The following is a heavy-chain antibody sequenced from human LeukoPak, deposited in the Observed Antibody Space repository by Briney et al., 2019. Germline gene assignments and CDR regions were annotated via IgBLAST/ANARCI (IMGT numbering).Heavy chain of an antibody. CDR1: GFTFSSYA. CDR3: AKGFSYFDY. J-gene: IGHJ4*02. D-gene: IGHD2/OR15-2a*01. V-gene: IGHV3-23*01. Sequence: GGSLRLSCAASGFTFSSYAMSWVRQAPGKGLEWVSTITGGGGTAYYADSVKGRFTISRDNSKNTLYVQMNSLRAEDTAVYYCAKGFSYFDYWGQGTLVTVSS. CDR2: ITGGGGTA.